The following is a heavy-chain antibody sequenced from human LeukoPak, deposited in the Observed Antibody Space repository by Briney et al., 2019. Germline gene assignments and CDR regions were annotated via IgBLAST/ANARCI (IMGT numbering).Heavy chain of an antibody. CDR2: IHPNSGKT. D-gene: IGHD4-23*01. V-gene: IGHV1-8*01. Sequence: ASVKVSCKASGYTFRSYEIMWVRQAPGQGLEWVGWIHPNSGKTGYAQKFQGRVTTTRDTSTETAFMELSSLKFEETDIFYCARGHYGGNRYFDIWGKGALVTVSS. CDR3: ARGHYGGNRYFDI. J-gene: IGHJ4*02. CDR1: GYTFRSYE.